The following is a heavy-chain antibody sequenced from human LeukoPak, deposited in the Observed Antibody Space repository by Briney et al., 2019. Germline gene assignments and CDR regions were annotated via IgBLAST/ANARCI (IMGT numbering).Heavy chain of an antibody. V-gene: IGHV3-9*01. J-gene: IGHJ4*02. CDR3: ANLYSSGNY. Sequence: GGSLRLSCAASGFTFDDYAMHWVRQAPGKGLVWVSGISWNSGSIGYADSVKGRFTISRDNAKNSLYLQMNSLRAEDTALYYCANLYSSGNYWGQGTLVTVSS. CDR1: GFTFDDYA. D-gene: IGHD3-22*01. CDR2: ISWNSGSI.